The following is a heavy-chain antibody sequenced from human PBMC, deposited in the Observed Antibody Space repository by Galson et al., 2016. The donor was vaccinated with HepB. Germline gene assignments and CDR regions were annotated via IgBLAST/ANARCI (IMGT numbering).Heavy chain of an antibody. J-gene: IGHJ5*02. CDR3: ARDRDPGGMLTGYYP. Sequence: SETLSLTCSVSDLSISSGHFWAWIRQPPGKGLEWLGRIFHDGDTSYNPSLERRLTMSVDTSKNQFSLRLTSVTASDTATYYCARDRDPGGMLTGYYPWGQGTRVTVSS. CDR2: IFHDGDT. D-gene: IGHD3-9*01. CDR1: DLSISSGHF. V-gene: IGHV4-38-2*02.